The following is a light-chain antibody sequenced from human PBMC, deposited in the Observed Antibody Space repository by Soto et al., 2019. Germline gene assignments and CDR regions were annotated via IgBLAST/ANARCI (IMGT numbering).Light chain of an antibody. J-gene: IGKJ5*01. CDR2: GAS. V-gene: IGKV3-20*01. CDR3: QQFRIFPIT. Sequence: EIVLTQSPGTLSFSPGERATLSCTARQSVISRYLAWYQQKAGQAPRLLIYGASIRATGIPDRFSGSESGTEFTLTISRLEPDYFAVHYCQQFRIFPITFVQGTRLDSK. CDR1: QSVISRY.